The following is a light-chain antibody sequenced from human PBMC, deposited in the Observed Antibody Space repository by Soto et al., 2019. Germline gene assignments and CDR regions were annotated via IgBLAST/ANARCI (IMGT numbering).Light chain of an antibody. CDR1: SNDIGAYNY. Sequence: QSALTQPASVSGSPGQSITISCTGTSNDIGAYNYVSWYQHHPGRAPKLIIYEVTNRPSGVSNRFSGSKSGNTASLTISGLRTEDEADYYCSSYTSSSTLYVFATGTK. V-gene: IGLV2-14*01. CDR3: SSYTSSSTLYV. CDR2: EVT. J-gene: IGLJ1*01.